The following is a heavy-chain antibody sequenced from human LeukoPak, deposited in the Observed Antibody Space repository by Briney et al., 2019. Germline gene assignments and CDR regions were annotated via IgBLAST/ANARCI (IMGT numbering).Heavy chain of an antibody. Sequence: TPSETLSLTCTVPGGSLSDYYWTWVRQPPGKGLEWIGYIYYSGSTNYNPSLKSRVTISVHTSKTQFSLKLTSVTAADTAVYYCARLGPGGHGEFDYWGQGTLVTVSS. J-gene: IGHJ4*02. D-gene: IGHD3-10*01. CDR3: ARLGPGGHGEFDY. CDR1: GGSLSDYY. V-gene: IGHV4-59*01. CDR2: IYYSGST.